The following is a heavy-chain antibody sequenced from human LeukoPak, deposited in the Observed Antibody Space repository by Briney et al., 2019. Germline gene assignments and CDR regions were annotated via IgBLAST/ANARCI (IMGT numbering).Heavy chain of an antibody. CDR2: IKQDGSEK. CDR1: GFTSSSYW. CDR3: ARADYVWGSYLIFDY. V-gene: IGHV3-7*04. J-gene: IGHJ4*02. Sequence: RGSLRLSCAASGFTSSSYWMSWVRQAPGKGLEWVANIKQDGSEKYYVDSVKGRFTISRDNAKNSLYLQMNSLRAEDTAVYYCARADYVWGSYLIFDYWGQGTLVTVSS. D-gene: IGHD3-16*02.